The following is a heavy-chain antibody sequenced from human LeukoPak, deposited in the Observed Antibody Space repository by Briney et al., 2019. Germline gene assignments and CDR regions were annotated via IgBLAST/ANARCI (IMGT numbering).Heavy chain of an antibody. CDR3: ARHPDK. D-gene: IGHD3-9*01. J-gene: IGHJ4*02. V-gene: IGHV4-34*01. CDR1: GGSFSGYY. Sequence: PSETLSLTCAVYGGSFSGYYWSWIRQPPGKGLEWIGEINHSGSTNYNPSLKSRVTISVDTSKNQFSLKLRSVTAADTAVYYCARHPDKWGQGTLVTVSS. CDR2: INHSGST.